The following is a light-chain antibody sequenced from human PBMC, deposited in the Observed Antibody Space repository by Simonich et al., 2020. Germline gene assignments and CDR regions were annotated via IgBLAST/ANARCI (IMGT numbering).Light chain of an antibody. Sequence: SYELTQPSSVSVSPGQTARITCSGDVLAKKYARWFQQKPGQAPVLVIYKDSERPSGIPGRFSGSSSGTTVTLTISGAQVEDEADYYCYSAADNNLRVFGNGTKVTVL. CDR1: VLAKKY. CDR3: YSAADNNLRV. V-gene: IGLV3-27*01. J-gene: IGLJ1*01. CDR2: KDS.